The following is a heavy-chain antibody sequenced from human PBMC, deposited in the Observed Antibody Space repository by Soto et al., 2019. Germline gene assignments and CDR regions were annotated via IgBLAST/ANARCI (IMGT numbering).Heavy chain of an antibody. V-gene: IGHV3-23*01. CDR1: GFTFSSYA. J-gene: IGHJ6*02. Sequence: GGSLRLSCAASGFTFSSYAMSWVRQAPGKGLEWVSAISGSGGSTYYADSVKGRFTISRDNSKNTLYLQMNSLRAEDTAVYYCAKDPWQQLVRYYYYYGMDVWGQGTTVTVSS. CDR2: ISGSGGST. CDR3: AKDPWQQLVRYYYYYGMDV. D-gene: IGHD6-13*01.